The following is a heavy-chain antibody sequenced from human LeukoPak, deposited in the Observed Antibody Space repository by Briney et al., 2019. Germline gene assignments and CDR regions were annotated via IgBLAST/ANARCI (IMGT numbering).Heavy chain of an antibody. Sequence: ASVKVSCKASGYTFTGYYMHWVRQAPGQGLEWIGWINPNSGGTNYAQKFQGRVTMTRDTSISTAYMELSRLRSDDTAVYYCARDRRYDSSGLDYWGQGTLVTVSS. J-gene: IGHJ4*02. D-gene: IGHD3-22*01. CDR2: INPNSGGT. CDR1: GYTFTGYY. V-gene: IGHV1-2*02. CDR3: ARDRRYDSSGLDY.